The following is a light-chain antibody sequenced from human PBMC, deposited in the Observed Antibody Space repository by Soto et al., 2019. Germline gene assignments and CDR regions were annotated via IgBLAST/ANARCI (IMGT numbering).Light chain of an antibody. CDR2: LGS. Sequence: DIVMTQSPLSLPVTPGEPASISCRSSQSLLHSNGYNYLDWYLQKPGQSPQLLIYLGSNRAPGVDDXXSGSGSGTDVTLKISRVEAEDVGVYYCMQALQTPLTFGPGTKVDIK. CDR3: MQALQTPLT. J-gene: IGKJ3*01. V-gene: IGKV2-28*01. CDR1: QSLLHSNGYNY.